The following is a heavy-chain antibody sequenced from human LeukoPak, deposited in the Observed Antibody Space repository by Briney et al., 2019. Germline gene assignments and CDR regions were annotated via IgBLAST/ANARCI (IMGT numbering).Heavy chain of an antibody. CDR2: ISSNGKSR. CDR1: GLIFSAHE. V-gene: IGHV3-48*03. D-gene: IGHD1-26*01. CDR3: GGVGAGPD. Sequence: KPGGSLRLSCEVSGLIFSAHEMNWVRQAPGKGLEWISYISSNGKSRYYADSVKGRFTISRDNAKNSLFLQMNGLRDEDTAVYYCGGVGAGPDWGQGTLVSVSS. J-gene: IGHJ4*02.